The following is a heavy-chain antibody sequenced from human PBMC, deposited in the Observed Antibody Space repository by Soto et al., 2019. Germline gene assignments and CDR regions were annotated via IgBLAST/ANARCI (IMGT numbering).Heavy chain of an antibody. D-gene: IGHD3-10*01. CDR2: MSYDGSNK. V-gene: IGHV3-30-3*01. CDR3: ARAKKESGSYFAVY. Sequence: QVQLVESGGGVVQPGRSLRLSCAASGFTFSSYAMHWVRRAPGKGLEWMAVMSYDGSNKYYADSVKGRFTISRDNSKNTLYLQMNSLRPEDTAVYYCARAKKESGSYFAVYWGQGALVTVSS. J-gene: IGHJ4*02. CDR1: GFTFSSYA.